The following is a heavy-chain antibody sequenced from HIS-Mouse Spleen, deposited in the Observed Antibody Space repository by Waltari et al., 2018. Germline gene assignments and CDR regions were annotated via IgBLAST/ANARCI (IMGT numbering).Heavy chain of an antibody. J-gene: IGHJ3*02. D-gene: IGHD3-3*01. CDR2: IYTSGST. CDR1: GGSISSYY. Sequence: QVQLQESGPGLVKPSETLSLTCTVSGGSISSYYGSWIRQPAGQGLEGIGRIYTSGSTNYNPSLKSRVTMSVDTSKNQFSLKLSSVTAADTAVYYCARDFHDFWSGYYGGDKKHDAFDIWGQGTMVTVSS. V-gene: IGHV4-4*07. CDR3: ARDFHDFWSGYYGGDKKHDAFDI.